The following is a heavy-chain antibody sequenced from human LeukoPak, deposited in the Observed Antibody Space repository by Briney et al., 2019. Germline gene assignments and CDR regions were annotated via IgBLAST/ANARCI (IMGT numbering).Heavy chain of an antibody. CDR1: GFTFSNAW. Sequence: GGSLRLSCAASGFTFSNAWMSWVRQAPGEGLEWVGRIKSKTDGGTTDYAAPVKGRFTISRDDSKNTLYLQMNSLKTEDTAVYYCTTDFFSGYDFWSGYYDFDYWGQGTLVTVSS. CDR3: TTDFFSGYDFWSGYYDFDY. V-gene: IGHV3-15*01. CDR2: IKSKTDGGTT. D-gene: IGHD3-3*01. J-gene: IGHJ4*02.